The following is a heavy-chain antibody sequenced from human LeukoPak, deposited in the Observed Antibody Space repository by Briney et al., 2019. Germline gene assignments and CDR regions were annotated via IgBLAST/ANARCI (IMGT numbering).Heavy chain of an antibody. CDR2: IWYDGSNK. Sequence: GGSLRLSCAASGFTFSSYGMHWVRQAPGKGLEWVAVIWYDGSNKYYADSVKGRFTISRDNSKNTLYLQMNSLRAEDTAVYYCASIYYGSGSGFDYWGQGTLVTVSS. J-gene: IGHJ4*02. V-gene: IGHV3-33*01. D-gene: IGHD3-10*01. CDR1: GFTFSSYG. CDR3: ASIYYGSGSGFDY.